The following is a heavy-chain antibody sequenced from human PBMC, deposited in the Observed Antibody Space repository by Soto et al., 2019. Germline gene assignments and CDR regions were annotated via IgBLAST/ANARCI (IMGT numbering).Heavy chain of an antibody. Sequence: QVQLQESGPGLVRPSETLSLTCTVSAASISSYYWTWIRQPPGKGLEWIGHMYNSEDTKYNPSLKSRVTMSVDTSKSQFSLKLRSVPAADTAIYYCVRHATDRHGNAEDWYFDLWGRGTLVTVSS. CDR3: VRHATDRHGNAEDWYFDL. V-gene: IGHV4-59*08. CDR2: MYNSEDT. J-gene: IGHJ2*01. D-gene: IGHD2-15*01. CDR1: AASISSYY.